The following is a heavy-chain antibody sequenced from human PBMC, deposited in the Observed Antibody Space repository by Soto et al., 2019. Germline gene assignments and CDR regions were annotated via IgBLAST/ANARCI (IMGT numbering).Heavy chain of an antibody. Sequence: GGSLRLSCAASGFTFSSYSMNWVRQAPGKGLEWVSSISSSSSYIYYADSVKGRFTISRDNAKNSLYLQMNSLRAEDTAVYYCARVYEELRDALDIWGQGTMVTVSS. CDR2: ISSSSSYI. V-gene: IGHV3-21*01. CDR1: GFTFSSYS. J-gene: IGHJ3*02. CDR3: ARVYEELRDALDI. D-gene: IGHD1-7*01.